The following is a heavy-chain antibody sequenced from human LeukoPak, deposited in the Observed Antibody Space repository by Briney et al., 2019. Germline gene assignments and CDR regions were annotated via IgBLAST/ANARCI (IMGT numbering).Heavy chain of an antibody. Sequence: PSETLSLTCAVYGGSFSGYYWSWIRQPPGKGLEWIGEINHSGSTNYNPSLKSRVTISVDTSKNQFSLKLSSVTAADTAVYYCARDWVPNWFDPWGQGTLVTVSS. D-gene: IGHD2-2*01. J-gene: IGHJ5*02. V-gene: IGHV4-34*01. CDR3: ARDWVPNWFDP. CDR2: INHSGST. CDR1: GGSFSGYY.